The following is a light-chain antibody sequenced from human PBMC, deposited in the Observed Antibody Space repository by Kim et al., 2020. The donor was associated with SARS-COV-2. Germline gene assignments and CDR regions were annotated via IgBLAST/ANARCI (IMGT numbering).Light chain of an antibody. V-gene: IGKV3-11*01. CDR2: AAS. CDR1: QSIGSH. J-gene: IGKJ5*01. Sequence: LSPGERGTLPCRASQSIGSHLAWYQQKPGQAPRLLIYAASSRATGIPVRFSGSGSETDFTLTINSLEPEDFAVYFCQQRLDWPITFGQGTRLEIK. CDR3: QQRLDWPIT.